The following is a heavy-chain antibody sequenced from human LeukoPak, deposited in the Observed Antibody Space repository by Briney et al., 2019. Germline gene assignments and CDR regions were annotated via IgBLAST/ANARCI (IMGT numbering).Heavy chain of an antibody. Sequence: SETLSLTCTVSGGSISSSSYYWGWIRQPPGKGLEWIGSIYYSESTNYNPSLKSRLTISVDTSKNQFSLKLSSVTAADTAVYYCARGLMMAVAGRGEFHYWGQGTLVTVSS. CDR3: ARGLMMAVAGRGEFHY. J-gene: IGHJ4*02. CDR2: IYYSEST. V-gene: IGHV4-39*07. CDR1: GGSISSSSYY. D-gene: IGHD6-13*01.